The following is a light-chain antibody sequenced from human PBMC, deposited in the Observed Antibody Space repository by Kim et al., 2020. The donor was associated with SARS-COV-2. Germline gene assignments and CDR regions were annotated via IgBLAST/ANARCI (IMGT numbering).Light chain of an antibody. J-gene: IGLJ3*02. CDR2: QNN. V-gene: IGLV3-1*01. CDR3: QAWDGTTAV. CDR1: FGLGSEF. Sequence: VSPGHTACITCSGHFGLGSEFVCGYQQKPGQSPALLIYQNNKRPSGTPERFSGSLSGNTATLTIGGTQGLDEADYFCQAWDGTTAVFGGGTQLTVL.